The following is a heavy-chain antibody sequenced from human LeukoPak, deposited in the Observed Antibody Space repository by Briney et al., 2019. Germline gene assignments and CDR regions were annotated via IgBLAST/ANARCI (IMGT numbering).Heavy chain of an antibody. Sequence: SVKVSCKASGGTFSSYAISWVRQAPGQGLEWMGGIIPIFGTANYAQKFQGRVTMTEDTSTDTAYMELSSLRSEDTAVYYCATDSGSSGDAFDIWGQGTMVTVSS. CDR2: IIPIFGTA. D-gene: IGHD1-26*01. V-gene: IGHV1-69*06. CDR1: GGTFSSYA. J-gene: IGHJ3*02. CDR3: ATDSGSSGDAFDI.